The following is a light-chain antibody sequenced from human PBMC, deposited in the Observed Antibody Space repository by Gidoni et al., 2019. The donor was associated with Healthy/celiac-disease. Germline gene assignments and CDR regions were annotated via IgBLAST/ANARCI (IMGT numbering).Light chain of an antibody. CDR1: QSVSSSY. Sequence: EIGLTQSPGTLSLSPGERAPLSCRASQSVSSSYLAWYQQKPGQAPRLLIYGASSRSTGIPDRFSGSGSGTDFTLTISRLEPEDFAVYYCQQYGSSPYTFGQGTKLEIK. V-gene: IGKV3-20*01. CDR3: QQYGSSPYT. J-gene: IGKJ2*01. CDR2: GAS.